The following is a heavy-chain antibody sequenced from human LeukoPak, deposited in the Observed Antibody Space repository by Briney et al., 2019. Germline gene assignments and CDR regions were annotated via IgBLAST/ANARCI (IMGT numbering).Heavy chain of an antibody. J-gene: IGHJ3*02. Sequence: GESLEISCKGSGYSFTSYWIGWVRQLPGKGLEWMGIIYPGDSDTRYSPSFQGQVTISADKSISTAYLQWSSLKASDTAMYYCARPHLIRDGYNFASDNAFDIWGQGTMVTVSS. CDR3: ARPHLIRDGYNFASDNAFDI. V-gene: IGHV5-51*01. CDR1: GYSFTSYW. CDR2: IYPGDSDT. D-gene: IGHD5-24*01.